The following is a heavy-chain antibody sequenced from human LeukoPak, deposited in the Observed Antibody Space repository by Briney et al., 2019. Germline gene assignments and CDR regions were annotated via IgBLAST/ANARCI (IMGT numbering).Heavy chain of an antibody. CDR2: ISSYNDNT. CDR1: GYTLTELS. J-gene: IGHJ4*02. D-gene: IGHD2-15*01. V-gene: IGHV1-18*01. Sequence: ASVKVSCKVSGYTLTELSMHWVRQAPGQGLEWMGWISSYNDNTNYAQILQGRVTMTTDTSTSTAYMELRSLRPDDTAVYYCARYCVGGSCYSRELDYWGQGTLVTVSS. CDR3: ARYCVGGSCYSRELDY.